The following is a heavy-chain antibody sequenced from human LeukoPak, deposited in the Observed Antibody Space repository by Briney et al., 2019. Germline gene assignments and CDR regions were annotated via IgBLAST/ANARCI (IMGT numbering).Heavy chain of an antibody. CDR1: GFTFSSYA. CDR2: ISGSGGST. CDR3: AKDIAAAGTAYYYYMDV. J-gene: IGHJ6*03. D-gene: IGHD6-13*01. Sequence: PGGSLRLSCAASGFTFSSYAMSWVRQAPGKGLEWVSAISGSGGSTYYADSVKGRFTISRDNSKNTLYLQMNSLRAEDTAVYYCAKDIAAAGTAYYYYMDVWGKGTTVTVSS. V-gene: IGHV3-23*01.